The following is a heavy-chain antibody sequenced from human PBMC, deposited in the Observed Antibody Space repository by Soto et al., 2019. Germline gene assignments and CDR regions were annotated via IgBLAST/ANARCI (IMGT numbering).Heavy chain of an antibody. CDR3: ARETGSYDYVWGSYRFFWFDP. V-gene: IGHV1-69*01. CDR2: IIPVFGTA. Sequence: QVQLVQSGAEVKKPGSSVKVSCKASGGTFKNYAISWVRQAPGQGLEWMGGIIPVFGTANYAQKFQGRVTITADESTSTAYMELSSLRSGDTALYYCARETGSYDYVWGSYRFFWFDPLGQGTLVIVSS. CDR1: GGTFKNYA. J-gene: IGHJ5*02. D-gene: IGHD3-16*02.